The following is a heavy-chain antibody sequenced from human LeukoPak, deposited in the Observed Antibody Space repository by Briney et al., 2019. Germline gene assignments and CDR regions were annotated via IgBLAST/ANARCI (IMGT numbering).Heavy chain of an antibody. Sequence: PSETLSLTCTVSGGSISSSSYYWGWIRQPPGKGLEWIGSIYYSGGTYYNPSLKSRVTISVDTSKNQFSLKLSSVTAADTAVYYCARHVDPGYGSGYGNWFDPWGQGTLVTVSS. CDR1: GGSISSSSYY. CDR3: ARHVDPGYGSGYGNWFDP. V-gene: IGHV4-39*01. D-gene: IGHD3-10*01. CDR2: IYYSGGT. J-gene: IGHJ5*02.